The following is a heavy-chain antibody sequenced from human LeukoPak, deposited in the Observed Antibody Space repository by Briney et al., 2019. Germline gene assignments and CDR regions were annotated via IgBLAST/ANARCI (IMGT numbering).Heavy chain of an antibody. D-gene: IGHD3-10*01. CDR3: PREVHGSGSPFDY. CDR2: INHSGST. CDR1: GGSFSGYY. Sequence: SETLSLTCAVYGGSFSGYYWSWIRQPPGKGLEWIGEINHSGSTNYNPSLKSRVTISVDTSKNQFSLKLSSVTAADTAVYYCPREVHGSGSPFDYWGQGTLVTVSS. J-gene: IGHJ4*02. V-gene: IGHV4-34*01.